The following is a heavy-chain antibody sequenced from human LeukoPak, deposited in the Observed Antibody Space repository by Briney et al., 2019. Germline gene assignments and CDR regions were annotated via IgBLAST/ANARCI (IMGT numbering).Heavy chain of an antibody. V-gene: IGHV4-4*07. J-gene: IGHJ4*02. CDR1: GGSITHYY. CDR3: AREHKDYDGDGYYYGY. Sequence: SETLSLTCTVSGGSITHYYWSWIRQPAGKGLEWIGRTYAGGNTDHNPSLKSRASMSVDSSKNQFSLRLTSVTAADTAVYYCAREHKDYDGDGYYYGYWGQGTLVTVSS. D-gene: IGHD3-22*01. CDR2: TYAGGNT.